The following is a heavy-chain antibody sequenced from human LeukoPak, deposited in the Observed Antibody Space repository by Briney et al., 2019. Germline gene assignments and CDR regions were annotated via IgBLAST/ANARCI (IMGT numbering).Heavy chain of an antibody. D-gene: IGHD1-26*01. CDR3: AKRVGGTPDY. Sequence: GGSLRLSCAASGFIFKNYAMMWVRQAPGKGLEWVSAIGGDGVGKDYADSVKGRFTISRDNFKDTVYLEMNSLGVEDTALYYCAKRVGGTPDYWGLGTLVTVAS. CDR1: GFIFKNYA. J-gene: IGHJ4*01. V-gene: IGHV3-23*01. CDR2: IGGDGVGK.